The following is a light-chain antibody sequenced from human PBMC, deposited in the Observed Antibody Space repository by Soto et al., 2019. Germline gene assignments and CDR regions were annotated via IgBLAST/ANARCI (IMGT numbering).Light chain of an antibody. V-gene: IGKV1-39*01. CDR2: AAS. J-gene: IGKJ4*01. Sequence: DIQMTQSPSSLSASVGDRVTITCRASQSISTHLNWYQQKPGRAPNLLIYAASTLQTGVPSRFSGSGSGTDFTLTINSLQPEDFATYYCQRSYNSPRTFGPGTKVEI. CDR1: QSISTH. CDR3: QRSYNSPRT.